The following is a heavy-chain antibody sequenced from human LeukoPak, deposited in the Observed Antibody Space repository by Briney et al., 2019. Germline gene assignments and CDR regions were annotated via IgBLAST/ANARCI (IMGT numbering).Heavy chain of an antibody. V-gene: IGHV3-23*01. CDR1: GFTFSSYA. J-gene: IGHJ4*02. CDR2: ISGSGGST. D-gene: IGHD3-9*01. CDR3: AKSPYYDILTSGDY. Sequence: PGGSLRLSCAASGFTFSSYAMSWVRQAPGKGLEWVSAISGSGGSTYYADSVKGRFTISRDNSKNTLYLQMNSLRAEDTAVYYCAKSPYYDILTSGDYWGQGTLVTVSS.